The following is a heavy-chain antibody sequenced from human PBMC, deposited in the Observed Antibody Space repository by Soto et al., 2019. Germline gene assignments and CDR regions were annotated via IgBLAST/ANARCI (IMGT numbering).Heavy chain of an antibody. CDR1: GVTFSGHS. CDR2: ISNSGRV. J-gene: IGHJ5*01. D-gene: IGHD3-22*01. V-gene: IGHV4-34*08. CDR3: SARAYDTNGYYRFDP. Sequence: ASETLSLTCAAYGVTFSGHSWTWIRQSPGKGLEWIGDISNSGRVNYCPYLKSRVIILFDTTKNKFSHTLRAGTAAEKAMYYCSARAYDTNGYYRFDPWGQGILVTVSS.